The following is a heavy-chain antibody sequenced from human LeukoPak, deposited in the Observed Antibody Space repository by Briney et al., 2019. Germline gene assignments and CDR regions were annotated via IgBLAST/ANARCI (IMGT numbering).Heavy chain of an antibody. Sequence: SQTLSLTCAVSGGSISSGGYSWSWIRQPPGKGLEWIRYIYHSGSTYYNPSLKSRVTISVDRSKNQFSLKLSSVTAADTAVYYCARGQGYYYGMDVWGQGTTVTVSS. CDR1: GGSISSGGYS. J-gene: IGHJ6*02. CDR3: ARGQGYYYGMDV. CDR2: IYHSGST. V-gene: IGHV4-30-2*01.